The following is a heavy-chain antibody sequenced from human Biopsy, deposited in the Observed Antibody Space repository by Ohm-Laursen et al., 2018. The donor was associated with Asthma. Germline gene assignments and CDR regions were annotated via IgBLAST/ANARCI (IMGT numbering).Heavy chain of an antibody. Sequence: SLRLSCAATAFTVTTHYMSWVRQAPGKGLEWVSVIYSGGSTYYADSVKGRFTISRDSSKNTLFLQMDSLRAEDTAVYYCARQPIAEPGTTFYYYYGMDVWGQGTTVTVSS. D-gene: IGHD6-13*01. CDR3: ARQPIAEPGTTFYYYYGMDV. V-gene: IGHV3-53*01. CDR2: IYSGGST. CDR1: AFTVTTHY. J-gene: IGHJ6*02.